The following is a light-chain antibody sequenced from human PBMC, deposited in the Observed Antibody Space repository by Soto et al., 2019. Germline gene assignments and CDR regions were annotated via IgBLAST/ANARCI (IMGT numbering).Light chain of an antibody. Sequence: PGERATLSCRASQSVSSSYLAWYQQKPGQAPRLLINGASSRATGIPDRFSGSGSGTDFTLTISRLEPEDFAVYYCQQYGTSPPSTFGQGTRLEIK. V-gene: IGKV3-20*01. CDR1: QSVSSSY. CDR3: QQYGTSPPST. CDR2: GAS. J-gene: IGKJ5*01.